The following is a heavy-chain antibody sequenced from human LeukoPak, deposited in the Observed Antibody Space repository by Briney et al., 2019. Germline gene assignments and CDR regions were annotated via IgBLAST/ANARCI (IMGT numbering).Heavy chain of an antibody. CDR3: VKDAGTA. CDR1: GFTFSNNW. CDR2: IKKDGSEK. D-gene: IGHD2-8*02. J-gene: IGHJ5*02. Sequence: GGSLRLSCAASGFTFSNNWMSWVRQAPGKGLECVANIKKDGSEKYYINSVKGRFTISRDNAKNSLYLQMDSLRAEDMALYYCVKDAGTAWGQGTLVTVSS. V-gene: IGHV3-7*01.